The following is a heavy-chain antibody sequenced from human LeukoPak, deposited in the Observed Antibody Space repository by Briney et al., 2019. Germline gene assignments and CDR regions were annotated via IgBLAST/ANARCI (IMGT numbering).Heavy chain of an antibody. CDR3: ARGGGYASPIGY. CDR2: IYHSGST. J-gene: IGHJ4*02. V-gene: IGHV4-59*01. Sequence: SETLSLTCTLSGGSISTYYWSWIRQPPVKGLELNGYIYHSGSTNYNPSPKIQVTISVDTSKNQFSLKLSSVTAADTAVYYCARGGGYASPIGYWGQGALVTVSS. D-gene: IGHD5-12*01. CDR1: GGSISTYY.